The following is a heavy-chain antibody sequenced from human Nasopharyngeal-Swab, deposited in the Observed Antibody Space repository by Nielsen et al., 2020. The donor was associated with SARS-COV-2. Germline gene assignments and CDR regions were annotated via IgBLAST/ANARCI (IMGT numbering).Heavy chain of an antibody. CDR2: IYYDGSNK. D-gene: IGHD3-10*01. CDR1: GFTFSSYA. Sequence: LKISCAASGFTFSSYAMHWVRQAPGKGLEWVAVIYYDGSNKYYADSVKGRFNISRDNSKNTLYLQMNSLRAEDTAVYYGSRVAGITMVRGVDYWGQGTLVTVSS. J-gene: IGHJ4*02. V-gene: IGHV3-30-3*01. CDR3: SRVAGITMVRGVDY.